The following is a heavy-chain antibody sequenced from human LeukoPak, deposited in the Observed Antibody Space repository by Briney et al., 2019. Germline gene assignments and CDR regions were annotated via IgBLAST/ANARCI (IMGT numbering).Heavy chain of an antibody. CDR1: GFTFSSSR. V-gene: IGHV3-7*03. D-gene: IGHD5-12*01. CDR3: ARGGYIVATDY. Sequence: GGSLRLSCVASGFTFSSSRMSWVRQPPGKGLEWVAYIKQDGSEQHYVDSVKGRFTISRDNSKNTLYLQMNSLRAEDTAVYYCARGGYIVATDYWGQGTLVTVSS. J-gene: IGHJ4*02. CDR2: IKQDGSEQ.